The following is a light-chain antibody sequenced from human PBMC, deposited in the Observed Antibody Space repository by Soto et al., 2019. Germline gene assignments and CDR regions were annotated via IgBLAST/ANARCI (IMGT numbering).Light chain of an antibody. V-gene: IGKV1-5*03. J-gene: IGKJ1*01. CDR2: KAS. Sequence: DIQMTQSTSTLSASVGDRVTITCRASQSISSWLAWYQQKPGKAPKLLIYKASSLESGVPSRFSGSGSGTEFTLTISSLQPDDFATYYCQQYNSYSWTVGQGTKVEIK. CDR3: QQYNSYSWT. CDR1: QSISSW.